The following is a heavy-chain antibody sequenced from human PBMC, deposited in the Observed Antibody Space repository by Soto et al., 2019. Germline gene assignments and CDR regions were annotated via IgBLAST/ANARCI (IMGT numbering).Heavy chain of an antibody. J-gene: IGHJ3*02. D-gene: IGHD2-15*01. Sequence: EVQMLESGGGLVQPGGSLRLSCAASGFIFSTYAMSWVRQAPGKGLEWVSAISGGGVNTYYADSVKGRFTISRDNSRNTLYLQMNSLRAEDTAVYYCVSAINHCSGGICYSLGAFDIWGQGTVVTVSS. CDR3: VSAINHCSGGICYSLGAFDI. CDR1: GFIFSTYA. CDR2: ISGGGVNT. V-gene: IGHV3-23*01.